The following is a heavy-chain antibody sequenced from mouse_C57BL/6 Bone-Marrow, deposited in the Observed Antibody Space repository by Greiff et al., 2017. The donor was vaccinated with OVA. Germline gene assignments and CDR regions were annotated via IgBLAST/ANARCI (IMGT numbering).Heavy chain of an antibody. Sequence: VQLKESGAELVRPGASVKLSCTASGFNIKDYYMHWVKQRPEQGLEWIGRIDPEDGDTEYAPKFQGKATMTADTSSNTAYLQLSSLTSEDTAVYYCTDGSSFAWFAYWGQGTLVTVSA. CDR2: IDPEDGDT. CDR3: TDGSSFAWFAY. CDR1: GFNIKDYY. D-gene: IGHD1-1*01. V-gene: IGHV14-1*01. J-gene: IGHJ3*01.